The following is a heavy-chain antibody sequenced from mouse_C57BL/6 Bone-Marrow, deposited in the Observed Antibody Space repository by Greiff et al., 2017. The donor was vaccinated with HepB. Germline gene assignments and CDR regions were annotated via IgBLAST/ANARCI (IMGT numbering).Heavy chain of an antibody. Sequence: QVQLKQSGAELAKPGASVKLSCKASGYTFTSYWMHWIGHINPSSGYTKYNQKCKDKATLTADKSASTAYMQLSSMTYEDSAVYYCAKEGVYDGYYGVYYLDYGGQGTTITVSA. D-gene: IGHD2-3*01. CDR1: GYTFTSYW. CDR2: INPSSGYT. V-gene: IGHV1-7*01. J-gene: IGHJ2*01. CDR3: AKEGVYDGYYGVYYLDY.